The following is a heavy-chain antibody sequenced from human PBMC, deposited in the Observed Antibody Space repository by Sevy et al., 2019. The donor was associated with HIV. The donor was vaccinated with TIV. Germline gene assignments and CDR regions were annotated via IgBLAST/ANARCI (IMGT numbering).Heavy chain of an antibody. CDR3: ARRYFDL. V-gene: IGHV3-7*01. CDR1: GFTFDDYW. Sequence: GGSLRLSCAASGFTFDDYWMQWVRQAPGQGLEGVAKLGQDGNELYYADSVKGRFTISGDNAKESLFLQMTNLRVEDTAIYYCARRYFDLWGQGTLVTVSS. CDR2: LGQDGNEL. J-gene: IGHJ4*02.